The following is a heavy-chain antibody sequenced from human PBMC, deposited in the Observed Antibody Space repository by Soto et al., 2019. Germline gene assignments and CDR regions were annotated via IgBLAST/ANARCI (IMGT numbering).Heavy chain of an antibody. CDR1: GGSFTGYI. CDR3: ARGLMTGSPYSGGWYYFDY. J-gene: IGHJ4*02. Sequence: QVQLQQWGAGLLKPSETLSLTCAVSGGSFTGYIWSWIRQSPGKGLQWIGQINHSGSANYNPSLKSRVTISLHTSHSQFSLELSSVTAADTAVYYCARGLMTGSPYSGGWYYFDYWGQGTLVTVSS. V-gene: IGHV4-34*01. CDR2: INHSGSA. D-gene: IGHD1-26*01.